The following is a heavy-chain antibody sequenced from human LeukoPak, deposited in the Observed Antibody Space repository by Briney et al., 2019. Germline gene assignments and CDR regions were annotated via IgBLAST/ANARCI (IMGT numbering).Heavy chain of an antibody. V-gene: IGHV4-34*01. CDR3: ARSKMRGSPPGVYYMDV. CDR2: INHSGST. D-gene: IGHD3-16*01. CDR1: GGSFSGYY. Sequence: TSETLSLTCAVYGGSFSGYYWSWLRQPPGKGLEWIGEINHSGSTNYNPSLKSRVTISVDTSKNQFSLKLSSVTAADTAVYYCARSKMRGSPPGVYYMDVWGKGTTVTVSS. J-gene: IGHJ6*03.